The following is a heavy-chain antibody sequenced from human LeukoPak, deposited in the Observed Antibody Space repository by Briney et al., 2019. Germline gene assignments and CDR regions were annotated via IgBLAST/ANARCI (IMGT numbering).Heavy chain of an antibody. V-gene: IGHV4-59*01. Sequence: PSETQSLTCTVSGGSISSYYWSWIRQPPGKGLEWIGYIYYSGSTNYNPSLKSRVTISVDTSKNQFSLKLSSVTAADTAVYYCARGYSITIFGVVTPGAFDYWGQGTLVTVSS. J-gene: IGHJ4*02. D-gene: IGHD3-3*01. CDR1: GGSISSYY. CDR3: ARGYSITIFGVVTPGAFDY. CDR2: IYYSGST.